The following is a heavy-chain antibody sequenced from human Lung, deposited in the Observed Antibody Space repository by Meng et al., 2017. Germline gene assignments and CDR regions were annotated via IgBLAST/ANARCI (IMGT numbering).Heavy chain of an antibody. CDR1: GYTFTSYG. V-gene: IGHV1-18*01. D-gene: IGHD3-16*01. CDR3: ARVVYTSGGPGWFDP. CDR2: ISAYNGNT. Sequence: ASVKFSCKASGYTFTSYGISWVRQAPGQGLEWMGWISAYNGNTNYAQKLQGRVTMTTDTSTSTAYMELRSLRSDDTAVYYCARVVYTSGGPGWFDPWGQGTLVTVSS. J-gene: IGHJ5*02.